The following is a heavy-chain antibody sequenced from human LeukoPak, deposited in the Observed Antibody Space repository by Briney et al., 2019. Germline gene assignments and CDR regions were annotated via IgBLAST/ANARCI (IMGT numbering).Heavy chain of an antibody. CDR3: ARASPAFDY. Sequence: PGASLRLSCVDSGFTFSSFAMSWVRQAPGKGLEWVSTISSSGSTTYYVDSVKGRFTISRDNSRNTLYLQMNSLRGEDTAVYYCARASPAFDYWGQGTLVTVS. V-gene: IGHV3-23*01. J-gene: IGHJ4*02. CDR1: GFTFSSFA. CDR2: ISSSGSTT.